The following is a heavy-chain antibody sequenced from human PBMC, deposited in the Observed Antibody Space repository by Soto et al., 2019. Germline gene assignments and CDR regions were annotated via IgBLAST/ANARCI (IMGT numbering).Heavy chain of an antibody. J-gene: IGHJ1*01. Sequence: QVQLQESGPGLVKPSQTLSLTCTVSGGSISSGVYYWSSIRQHPGKGLEWIGYIFYSGSTYYNPSLKSRVTISVDTSKSQFSLKLSSVTAADTAVYYCAIYDSSGSRGFQHWGQGTLVTVSS. CDR1: GGSISSGVYY. CDR3: AIYDSSGSRGFQH. D-gene: IGHD3-22*01. CDR2: IFYSGST. V-gene: IGHV4-31*03.